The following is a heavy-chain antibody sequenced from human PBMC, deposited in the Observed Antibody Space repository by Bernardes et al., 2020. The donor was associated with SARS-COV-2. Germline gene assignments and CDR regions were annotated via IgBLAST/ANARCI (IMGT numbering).Heavy chain of an antibody. CDR1: GYSFTSYW. J-gene: IGHJ4*02. CDR3: ARRSRSGYDEEVLDY. V-gene: IGHV5-51*01. Sequence: GESLKISCKGSGYSFTSYWIGWVRQMPGKGLEWMGIIYPGDSDTRYSPSFQGQVTISADKSISTAYLQWSSLKASDTAMYYCARRSRSGYDEEVLDYWGQGTLVTVSS. CDR2: IYPGDSDT. D-gene: IGHD5-12*01.